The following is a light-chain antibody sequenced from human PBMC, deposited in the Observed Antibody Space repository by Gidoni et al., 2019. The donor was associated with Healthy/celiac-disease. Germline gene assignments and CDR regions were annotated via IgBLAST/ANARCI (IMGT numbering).Light chain of an antibody. CDR3: QQYGSSPLWT. J-gene: IGKJ1*01. CDR2: GAS. CDR1: QSVSSSY. V-gene: IGKV3-20*01. Sequence: EIVLTQSPGTLSLSPGERATLSCRASQSVSSSYLAWYQQKPGQAPRLPIYGASSRAPGIPDRFSGSGSGTDFTLTISRLEPEDFAVYYCQQYGSSPLWTFGQGTKVEIK.